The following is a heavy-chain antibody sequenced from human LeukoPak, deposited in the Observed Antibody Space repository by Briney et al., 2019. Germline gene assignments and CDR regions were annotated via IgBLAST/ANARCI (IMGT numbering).Heavy chain of an antibody. CDR1: GFTFSSYA. CDR2: ISGSGGST. Sequence: GGSLRLSCAASGFTFSSYAMSWVRQAPGKGLEWVSAISGSGGSTYYADSVKGRFTISRDNSKNTLHLQMNSLRAEDTAVYYCAKDVEAARRANNWFDPWGQGTLVTVSS. D-gene: IGHD6-6*01. CDR3: AKDVEAARRANNWFDP. J-gene: IGHJ5*02. V-gene: IGHV3-23*01.